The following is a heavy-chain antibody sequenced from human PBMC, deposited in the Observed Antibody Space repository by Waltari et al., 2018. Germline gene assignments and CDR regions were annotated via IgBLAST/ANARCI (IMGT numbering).Heavy chain of an antibody. D-gene: IGHD1-26*01. J-gene: IGHJ6*02. CDR1: GITLSSYW. Sequence: ELQLVESGGGLVQPGGSLRLSGEGTGITLSSYWMHWVRQTPGKGMGWLSRINTDGSWITYADSVKGRFTISRDDSKNTLYLQMNSLRAEDTGVYYCVGATAYWDVWGQGTTVTVSS. V-gene: IGHV3-74*01. CDR2: INTDGSWI. CDR3: VGATAYWDV.